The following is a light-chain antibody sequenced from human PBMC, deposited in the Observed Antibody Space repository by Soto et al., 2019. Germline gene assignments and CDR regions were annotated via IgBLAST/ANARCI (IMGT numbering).Light chain of an antibody. V-gene: IGKV1-9*01. Sequence: DIQLTQSPSFLSASVGDRVTITCRASQGISSYLAWYQQKPGKAPKLLIYAASTLQSGVPSRFRGSGSGTEFTLTLSSLQTEDVATYYCQQLNSYPRTFGPGTKVDIK. J-gene: IGKJ3*01. CDR2: AAS. CDR1: QGISSY. CDR3: QQLNSYPRT.